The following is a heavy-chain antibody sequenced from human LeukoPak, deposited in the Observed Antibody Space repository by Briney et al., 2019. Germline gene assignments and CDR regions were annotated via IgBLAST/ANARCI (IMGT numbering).Heavy chain of an antibody. J-gene: IGHJ3*02. CDR1: GDSVSGAGYS. V-gene: IGHV4-30-4*01. Sequence: PSQTLSLTCAVSGDSVSGAGYSWSWIRQPPGKGLQWIGYIYYTGRTDYNPSLKSRVNISVDTSKNQFSLKLSSVTAADTAVYYCVRAKRITMIAVVISPGAFDIWGQGTMVTVSS. CDR2: IYYTGRT. CDR3: VRAKRITMIAVVISPGAFDI. D-gene: IGHD3-22*01.